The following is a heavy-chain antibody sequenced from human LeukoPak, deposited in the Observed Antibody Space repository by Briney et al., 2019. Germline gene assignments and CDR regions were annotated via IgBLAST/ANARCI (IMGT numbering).Heavy chain of an antibody. CDR2: INPNSGGT. Sequence: ASVKVSCKASGYTFTGYCMHWVRQAPGQGLEWMGWINPNSGGTNYAQRFQGRVTMTRDTSISTAYMELSRLRSDDTAVYYCARKGEYYYGSGYYYMDVWGKGTTVTVSS. CDR1: GYTFTGYC. J-gene: IGHJ6*03. D-gene: IGHD3-10*01. V-gene: IGHV1-2*02. CDR3: ARKGEYYYGSGYYYMDV.